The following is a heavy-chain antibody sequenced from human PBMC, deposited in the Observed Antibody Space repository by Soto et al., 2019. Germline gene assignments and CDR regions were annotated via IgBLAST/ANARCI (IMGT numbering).Heavy chain of an antibody. CDR1: GYTFTGYY. Sequence: ASVKVSCKASGYTFTGYYMHWVRQAPGQGLEWMGWINPNSGGTNYAQKFQGWVTMTRDTSISTAYMELSRLRSDDTAVYYCARGRVNGGGYGSGSYPSDYWGQGTLVTVSS. D-gene: IGHD3-10*01. CDR3: ARGRVNGGGYGSGSYPSDY. V-gene: IGHV1-2*04. J-gene: IGHJ4*02. CDR2: INPNSGGT.